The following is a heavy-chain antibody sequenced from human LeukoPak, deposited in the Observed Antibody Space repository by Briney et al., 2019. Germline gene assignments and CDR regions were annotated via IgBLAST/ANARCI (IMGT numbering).Heavy chain of an antibody. Sequence: GGSLRLSCAASGFTFSSYAMSWVRQAPGKGLEWVSAISGSGGSTYYADSVKGRFTISRDNSKNTLYLQMNSLRAEDTAVYYCAKVPYQYYYDSSGYYYPIYFDYWGQGTLVTVSS. CDR3: AKVPYQYYYDSSGYYYPIYFDY. CDR1: GFTFSSYA. D-gene: IGHD3-22*01. V-gene: IGHV3-23*01. CDR2: ISGSGGST. J-gene: IGHJ4*02.